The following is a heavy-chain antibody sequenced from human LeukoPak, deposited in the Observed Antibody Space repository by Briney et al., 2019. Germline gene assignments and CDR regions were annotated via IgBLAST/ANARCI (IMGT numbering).Heavy chain of an antibody. CDR1: GFTFSTYS. CDR3: ARDEGYFQH. V-gene: IGHV3-21*01. CDR2: ISSTCNYI. J-gene: IGHJ1*01. Sequence: PGGSLRLSCAASGFTFSTYSMNWVRQAPGKGLEWVSSISSTCNYIYYADSVKGRFTISRDNAENSLYLQMNSLRAEDTAVYYCARDEGYFQHWGQGTLVTVSS.